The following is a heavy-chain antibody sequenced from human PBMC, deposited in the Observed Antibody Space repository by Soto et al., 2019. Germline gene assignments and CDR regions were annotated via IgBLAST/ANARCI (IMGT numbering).Heavy chain of an antibody. J-gene: IGHJ4*02. CDR2: INHSGST. Sequence: PSETLSLTCAVYGGSFSCYYWSWIRQPPGKGLEWIGEINHSGSTNYNPPLKSRVTISVDTSKNQFSLKLSSMTAADTAVYYCARAPYYYGSGSYYKRLYDYWGQGTLVTVSS. D-gene: IGHD3-10*01. V-gene: IGHV4-34*01. CDR3: ARAPYYYGSGSYYKRLYDY. CDR1: GGSFSCYY.